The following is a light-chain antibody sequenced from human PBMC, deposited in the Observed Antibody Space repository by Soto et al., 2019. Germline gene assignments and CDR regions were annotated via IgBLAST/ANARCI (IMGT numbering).Light chain of an antibody. CDR2: DAS. Sequence: DLQMTQSPSTLSASVGDRVTITCRASQSISSWLAWYQQKPGKAPKVLIYDASTLESGVPSRFSGGGSGTEFTLTITCLQPDDFATYYCQEYTTYSRTFGQGTKVDIK. CDR1: QSISSW. J-gene: IGKJ1*01. CDR3: QEYTTYSRT. V-gene: IGKV1-5*01.